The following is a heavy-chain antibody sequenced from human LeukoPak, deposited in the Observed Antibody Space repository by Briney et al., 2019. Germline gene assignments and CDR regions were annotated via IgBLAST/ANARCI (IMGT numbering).Heavy chain of an antibody. Sequence: PSETLSLTCTVSGGSISSYYWSWIRQPPGKGLEWIGYIYTSGSTNYNPSLKSRVTISVDTSKNQFSLKLSSVTAADTAVYYCARHARVIVGATNYFDYWGQGTLVTVSS. CDR1: GGSISSYY. CDR3: ARHARVIVGATNYFDY. V-gene: IGHV4-4*09. CDR2: IYTSGST. J-gene: IGHJ4*02. D-gene: IGHD1-26*01.